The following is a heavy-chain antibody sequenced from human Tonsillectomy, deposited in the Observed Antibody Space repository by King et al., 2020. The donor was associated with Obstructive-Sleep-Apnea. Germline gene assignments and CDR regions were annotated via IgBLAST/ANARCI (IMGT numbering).Heavy chain of an antibody. CDR3: AYVEGSRGPTWYFDL. CDR1: GYTFTGYY. Sequence: QLVQSGAEVKKPGASVKVSCKASGYTFTGYYIHWVRQAPGQGLEWMGWINPNSGGANYAQNFQGRVTMTRDTSISTVYMELNRLISDDTAVYYCAYVEGSRGPTWYFDLWGRGTLVTVSS. CDR2: INPNSGGA. J-gene: IGHJ2*01. V-gene: IGHV1-2*02. D-gene: IGHD5-24*01.